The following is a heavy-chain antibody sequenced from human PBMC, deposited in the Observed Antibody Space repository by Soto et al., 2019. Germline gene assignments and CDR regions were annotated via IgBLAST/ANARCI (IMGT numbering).Heavy chain of an antibody. CDR1: GYTFTSYG. CDR2: ISAYNGNT. V-gene: IGHV1-18*01. J-gene: IGHJ4*02. CDR3: ARGLLNDYGDYVPSPLDY. D-gene: IGHD4-17*01. Sequence: GASVKVSCKASGYTFTSYGISWVRQAPGQGLEWMGWISAYNGNTNYAQKLQGRVTMTTDTSTSTAYMELRSLRSDDTAVYYCARGLLNDYGDYVPSPLDYWGQGTLVTSPQ.